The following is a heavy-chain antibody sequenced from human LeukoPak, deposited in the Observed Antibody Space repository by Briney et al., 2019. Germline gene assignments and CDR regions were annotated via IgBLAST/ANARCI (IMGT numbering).Heavy chain of an antibody. Sequence: PGGSLRLSCAASGFSVSDSYMSWVRQAPGKGLEWVAVIYSGGTKNYAASVKDRFTTSRDTSNDVLYLQMDSLRVEDTAVYFCAKDPNGDYIGTFDIWGQGTMVTVSS. D-gene: IGHD4-17*01. CDR2: IYSGGTK. J-gene: IGHJ3*02. CDR1: GFSVSDSY. CDR3: AKDPNGDYIGTFDI. V-gene: IGHV3-53*01.